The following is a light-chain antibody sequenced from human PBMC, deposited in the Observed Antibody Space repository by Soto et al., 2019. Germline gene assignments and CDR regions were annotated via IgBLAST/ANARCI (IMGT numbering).Light chain of an antibody. CDR1: QGITNY. Sequence: IACRASQGITNYLAWYQQKPGKVPKLLIYGASTRATGIPARFSGSGSGTEFTLTISSLQSEDFAVYYCQQYNNWRWTFGEGTRVEI. CDR3: QQYNNWRWT. V-gene: IGKV3-15*01. J-gene: IGKJ1*01. CDR2: GAS.